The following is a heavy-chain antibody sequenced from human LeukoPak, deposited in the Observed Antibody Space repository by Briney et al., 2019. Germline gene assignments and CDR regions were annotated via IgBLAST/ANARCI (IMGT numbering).Heavy chain of an antibody. D-gene: IGHD2-2*01. V-gene: IGHV3-30*04. CDR2: ISYDGSNK. J-gene: IGHJ4*02. CDR3: ARDGEDIVVVPAATSRFDY. Sequence: GRSLRLSCAACGFTFSSYAMDWVRQAPGKGLEWVAVISYDGSNKYYADSVKGRFTISRDNSKNTLYLQMNSLRAEDTAVYYCARDGEDIVVVPAATSRFDYWGQGTLVTVSS. CDR1: GFTFSSYA.